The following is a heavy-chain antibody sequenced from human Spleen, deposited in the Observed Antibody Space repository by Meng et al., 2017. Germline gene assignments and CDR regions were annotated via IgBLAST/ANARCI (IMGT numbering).Heavy chain of an antibody. V-gene: IGHV4-34*01. CDR2: INHSGST. Sequence: QVQLQHGGAGLLNPSETLSLTCAVYGGSFSGYYWSWIRQPPGKGLEWIGEINHSGSTNYNPSLKSRVTISVDTSKNQFSLKLSSVTAADTAVYYCARVEGTIAAAGGSWFDPWGQGTLVTVSS. J-gene: IGHJ5*02. CDR3: ARVEGTIAAAGGSWFDP. CDR1: GGSFSGYY. D-gene: IGHD6-13*01.